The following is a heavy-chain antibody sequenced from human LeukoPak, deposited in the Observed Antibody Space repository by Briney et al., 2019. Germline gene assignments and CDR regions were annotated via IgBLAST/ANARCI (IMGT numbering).Heavy chain of an antibody. V-gene: IGHV3-7*01. CDR2: INQDGSVK. CDR3: ARIGYSSSSFDY. D-gene: IGHD6-6*01. Sequence: PGGSLRLSCAASGFTFSNYWMSWVRQAPGKGLEWVANINQDGSVKYYVDSLKGRFTISRDNAKNSVFLHMISLRVEDTAVYYCARIGYSSSSFDYWGQGTLVTVSS. J-gene: IGHJ4*02. CDR1: GFTFSNYW.